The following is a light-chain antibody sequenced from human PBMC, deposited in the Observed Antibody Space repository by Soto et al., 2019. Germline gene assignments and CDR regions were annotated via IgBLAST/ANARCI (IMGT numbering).Light chain of an antibody. CDR1: QSVSSG. Sequence: TQSPSTLSGSVRDRVTITCLASQSVSSGLAWYQQKPGQAPRLLIYDASNRATGIAPRFRGSGSGTDFTPTISSVEPEDFAVYYCQQRTDRPPWTFGQGTKV. CDR2: DAS. CDR3: QQRTDRPPWT. J-gene: IGKJ1*01. V-gene: IGKV3-11*01.